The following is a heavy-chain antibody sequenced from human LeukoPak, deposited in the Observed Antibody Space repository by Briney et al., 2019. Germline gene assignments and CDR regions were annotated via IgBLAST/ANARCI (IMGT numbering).Heavy chain of an antibody. V-gene: IGHV7-4-1*02. CDR2: INTNTGNP. D-gene: IGHD3-16*02. Sequence: ASVKVSCKASGYTFTSYAMNWVRQAPGQGLEWMGWINTNTGNPTYAQGFTGRFVFSLDTSVSTAYLQISSLKAEDTAVYYCARGGIMITFGGVIVQNWFDPWGQGTLVTVSS. J-gene: IGHJ5*02. CDR3: ARGGIMITFGGVIVQNWFDP. CDR1: GYTFTSYA.